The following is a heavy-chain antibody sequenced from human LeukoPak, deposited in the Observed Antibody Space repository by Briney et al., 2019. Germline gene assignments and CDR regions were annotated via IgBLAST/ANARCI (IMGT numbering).Heavy chain of an antibody. CDR2: IRYDGSNK. D-gene: IGHD4/OR15-4a*01. CDR3: ARRAGAYSHPYDY. V-gene: IGHV3-30*02. J-gene: IGHJ4*02. CDR1: GFTFSNYG. Sequence: PGESLRLSCAASGFTFSNYGMHWVRQAPGKGLEWVAFIRYDGSNKSYADSVKGRFTISRDNSKNTLYLQMNSLRAEDTAVYYCARRAGAYSHPYDYWGQGTLVTVSS.